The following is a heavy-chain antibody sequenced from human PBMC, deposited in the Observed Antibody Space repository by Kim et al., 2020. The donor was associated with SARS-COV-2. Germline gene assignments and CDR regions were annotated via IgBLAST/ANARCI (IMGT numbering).Heavy chain of an antibody. D-gene: IGHD2-2*01. CDR1: GGSISSGGYY. CDR3: ARVAKTYIVVVPDRGWFDP. CDR2: IYYSGST. J-gene: IGHJ5*02. V-gene: IGHV4-31*03. Sequence: SETLSLTCTVSGGSISSGGYYWSWIRQHPGKGLEWIGYIYYSGSTYYNPSLKSRVTISVDTSKNQFSLKLSSVTAADTAVYYCARVAKTYIVVVPDRGWFDPWGQGTLVTVSS.